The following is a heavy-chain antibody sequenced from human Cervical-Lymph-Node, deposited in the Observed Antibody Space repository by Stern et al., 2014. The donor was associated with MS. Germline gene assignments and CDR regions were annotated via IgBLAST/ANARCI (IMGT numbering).Heavy chain of an antibody. Sequence: VQLVESGGGVVQPGRSLRLSCAASGFTFSSYGMHWVRQAPGKGLEWVAVISYAGSNKYYADSVKGRFTISRDNSKNTLYLQMNSLRAEDTAVYYCAKDLEGAYGSGVRVGMDVWGQGTTVTVSS. D-gene: IGHD3-10*01. J-gene: IGHJ6*02. CDR3: AKDLEGAYGSGVRVGMDV. V-gene: IGHV3-30*18. CDR1: GFTFSSYG. CDR2: ISYAGSNK.